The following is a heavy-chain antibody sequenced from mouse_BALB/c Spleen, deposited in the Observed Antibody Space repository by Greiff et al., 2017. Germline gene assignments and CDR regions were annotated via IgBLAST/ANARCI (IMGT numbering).Heavy chain of an antibody. V-gene: IGHV1-7*01. D-gene: IGHD2-1*01. CDR1: GYTFTSYW. CDR3: ARDGNYNHGGFAY. Sequence: LVESGAELAKPGASVKMSCKASGYTFTSYWMHWVKQRPGQGLEWIGYINPSTGYTEYNQKFKDKATLTADKSSSTAYMQLSSLTSEDSAVYYCARDGNYNHGGFAYWGQGTLVTVSA. CDR2: INPSTGYT. J-gene: IGHJ3*01.